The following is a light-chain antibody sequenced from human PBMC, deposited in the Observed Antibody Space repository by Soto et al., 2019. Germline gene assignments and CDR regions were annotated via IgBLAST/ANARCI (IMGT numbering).Light chain of an antibody. CDR2: KAS. J-gene: IGKJ1*01. CDR3: QQYNSYWT. CDR1: QNIRSR. Sequence: DFQMPQSPSTLSASVGDRVTITCRASQNIRSRLAWFQQKPGKAPKLLIYKASSLESGVPSRFSGSGSGTEFTLTISSLQPDDFATYYCQQYNSYWTVGQGTKV. V-gene: IGKV1-5*03.